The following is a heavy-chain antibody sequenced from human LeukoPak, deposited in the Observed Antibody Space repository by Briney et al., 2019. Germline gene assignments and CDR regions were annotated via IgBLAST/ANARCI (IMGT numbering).Heavy chain of an antibody. CDR3: ARVYYYYQYMDV. Sequence: SETLSLTCTVSGGSISSSSYYWGWIRQPPGKGLEWIGSIYYSGSTDYNPSLKSRVTISVDTSKNQFSLKLSSVTAADTAVYYCARVYYYYQYMDVWGKGTTVTVSS. V-gene: IGHV4-39*07. CDR2: IYYSGST. CDR1: GGSISSSSYY. J-gene: IGHJ6*03.